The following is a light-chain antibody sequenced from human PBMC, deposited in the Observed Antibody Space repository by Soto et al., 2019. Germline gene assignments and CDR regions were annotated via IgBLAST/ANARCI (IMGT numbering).Light chain of an antibody. CDR2: DAS. CDR1: QSVSSY. CDR3: QQRSNGPPGYT. Sequence: EIVLTQSPATLSLSPGERATLSCRASQSVSSYLAWYQQKPGQAPRLLIYDASNRATGIPARFSGSGSGTDCTLTICSLEPEDFAVYYCQQRSNGPPGYTFGQGTKLEIK. J-gene: IGKJ2*01. V-gene: IGKV3-11*01.